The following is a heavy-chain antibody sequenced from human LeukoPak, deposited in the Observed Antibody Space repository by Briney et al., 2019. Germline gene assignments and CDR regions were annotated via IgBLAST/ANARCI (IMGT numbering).Heavy chain of an antibody. CDR3: AKDRTVGASYWYFDL. V-gene: IGHV3-30*18. Sequence: GGSLRLSCAASGFTFSSYWMNWARQAPGKGLEWVAVISYDGSNKYYADSVKGRFTISRDNSKNTLYLHMNTLRAEDTAIYYCAKDRTVGASYWYFDLWGRGTLVTVSS. CDR2: ISYDGSNK. CDR1: GFTFSSYW. J-gene: IGHJ2*01. D-gene: IGHD1-26*01.